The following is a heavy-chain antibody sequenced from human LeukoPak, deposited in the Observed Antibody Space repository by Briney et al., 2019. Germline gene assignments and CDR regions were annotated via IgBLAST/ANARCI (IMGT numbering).Heavy chain of an antibody. D-gene: IGHD6-19*01. CDR2: ISWNSGSI. J-gene: IGHJ4*02. CDR1: GFTFDDYA. Sequence: PGRSLRLSCAASGFTFDDYAMHWVRQAPGKGLEWVSGISWNSGSIGYADSVKGRFTISRDNAKNSLYLQMNSLRAEDTALYYCASAAQDSSSGARLFDYWGQGTLVTVSS. CDR3: ASAAQDSSSGARLFDY. V-gene: IGHV3-9*01.